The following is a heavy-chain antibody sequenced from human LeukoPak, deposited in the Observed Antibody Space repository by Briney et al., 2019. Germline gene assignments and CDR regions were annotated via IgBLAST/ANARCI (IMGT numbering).Heavy chain of an antibody. CDR2: VYYSGSA. D-gene: IGHD5-24*01. J-gene: IGHJ4*02. CDR1: GGSISDYY. Sequence: SETLSLTRTVSGGSISDYYWNWIRQPPGKGLEWIGYVYYSGSALYNPSLKSRVTISVDTSNNQFFLRLSSVTAADTAVYYCARGAQRWLQTPFDYWGQGTLVTVSS. CDR3: ARGAQRWLQTPFDY. V-gene: IGHV4-59*01.